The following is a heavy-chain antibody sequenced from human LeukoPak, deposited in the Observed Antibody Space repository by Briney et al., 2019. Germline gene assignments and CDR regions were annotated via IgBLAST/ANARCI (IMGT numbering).Heavy chain of an antibody. V-gene: IGHV3-23*01. J-gene: IGHJ4*02. CDR3: AKDLSWKASSSCIDF. Sequence: GGSLRLSCAASGFTFRTYAMNWVRQAPGKGLEWVSTISGSGGSTFYADSVKGRFTVSRDNSKNTLYLQMNSLRVEDTAVYYCAKDLSWKASSSCIDFWGQGTLVTVSS. D-gene: IGHD6-13*01. CDR1: GFTFRTYA. CDR2: ISGSGGST.